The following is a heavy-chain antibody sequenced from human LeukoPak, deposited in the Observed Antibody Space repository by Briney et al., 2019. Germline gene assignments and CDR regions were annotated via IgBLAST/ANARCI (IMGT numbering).Heavy chain of an antibody. J-gene: IGHJ4*02. CDR1: GYTFTSYG. D-gene: IGHD4-17*01. V-gene: IGHV1-18*04. Sequence: ASVKVSCKASGYTFTSYGITWVRQAPGQGLEWMGWISADSGNTKYVEKLQDRVTMTIDRSTCTAYMELRSLRSDDTAVYYCTRDYGDRQPFYFDHWGLGTLVTVSS. CDR3: TRDYGDRQPFYFDH. CDR2: ISADSGNT.